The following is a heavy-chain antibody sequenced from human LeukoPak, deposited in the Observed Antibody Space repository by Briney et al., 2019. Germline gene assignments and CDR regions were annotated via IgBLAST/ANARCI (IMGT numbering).Heavy chain of an antibody. CDR3: ARESPSLRPAFDI. V-gene: IGHV1-2*02. CDR1: GYTFTGYY. CDR2: INPNSGGT. Sequence: ASVKVSCKASGYTFTGYYMHWVRQAPGQGLEWMGWINPNSGGTNYAQKFQGRVTMTRDTSISTAYMELSRLRSDDTAVYYCARESPSLRPAFDIWGQGTMVTVSS. J-gene: IGHJ3*02.